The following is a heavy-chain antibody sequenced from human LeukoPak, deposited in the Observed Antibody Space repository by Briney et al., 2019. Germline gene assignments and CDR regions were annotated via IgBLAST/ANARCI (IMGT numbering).Heavy chain of an antibody. D-gene: IGHD3/OR15-3a*01. V-gene: IGHV3-7*03. CDR2: IKEDGSEK. CDR1: GFTFSTYW. J-gene: IGHJ4*02. Sequence: GGSLRLSCAASGFTFSTYWMSWVRQAPGKGPEWVANIKEDGSEKYYVDSVKGRFTISRDNPKNTLFLQMNSLRAEDTAVYFCAKRGVVIRVILVGFHKEAYYFESWGQGALVTVSS. CDR3: AKRGVVIRVILVGFHKEAYYFES.